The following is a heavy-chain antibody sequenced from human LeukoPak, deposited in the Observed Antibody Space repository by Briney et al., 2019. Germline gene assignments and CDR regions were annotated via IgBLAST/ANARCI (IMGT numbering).Heavy chain of an antibody. J-gene: IGHJ4*02. CDR2: ISGSGGST. CDR3: AKSPYYYDSSGNDY. CDR1: GFTFSSYA. Sequence: PGGSLRLSCAASGFTFSSYAMSWVRQAPGNGLEWVSAISGSGGSTYYADSVKGRFTISRDNSKNTLYLQMNSLRAEDTAVYYCAKSPYYYDSSGNDYWGQGTLVTVSS. D-gene: IGHD3-22*01. V-gene: IGHV3-23*01.